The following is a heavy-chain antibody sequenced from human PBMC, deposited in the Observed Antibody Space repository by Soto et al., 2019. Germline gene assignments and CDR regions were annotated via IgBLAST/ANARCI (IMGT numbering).Heavy chain of an antibody. D-gene: IGHD3-10*01. CDR1: GGSFSGYY. J-gene: IGHJ6*02. Sequence: PSETLSLTCAVYGGSFSGYYWSWIRQPPGKGLEWIGEINHSGSTNYNPSLKSRVTISVDTSKNQFSLKLSSVTAADTAVYYCARDRGRFGDVWGQGTTVTVSS. CDR3: ARDRGRFGDV. CDR2: INHSGST. V-gene: IGHV4-34*01.